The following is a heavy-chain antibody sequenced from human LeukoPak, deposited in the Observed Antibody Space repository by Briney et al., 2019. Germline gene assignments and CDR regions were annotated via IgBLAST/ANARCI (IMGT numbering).Heavy chain of an antibody. CDR1: GFTFSSYS. D-gene: IGHD3-10*01. CDR3: ARGMVRGVIESDAFDI. CDR2: ISSSSSYI. V-gene: IGHV3-21*01. J-gene: IGHJ3*02. Sequence: PGGSLRLSCAASGFTFSSYSMNWARQAPGKGQERVSSISSSSSYIYYADSVKGRFTISRDNAKNSLYLQMNSLRAEDTAVYYCARGMVRGVIESDAFDIWGQGTMVTVSS.